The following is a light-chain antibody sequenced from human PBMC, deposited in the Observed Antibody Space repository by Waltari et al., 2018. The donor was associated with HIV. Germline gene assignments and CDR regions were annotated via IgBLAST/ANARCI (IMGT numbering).Light chain of an antibody. CDR1: QDLGGS. V-gene: IGKV1D-12*01. CDR3: QQAVSFPLA. Sequence: DIQVTQSPSFVSASVGDTVVITCRASQDLGGSLAWFRQEPGEAPKLLIYGASTLQSGVPSRFRGSGSGRLFTLTISSLQPEDFATYYCQQAVSFPLAFGGGTKVEI. J-gene: IGKJ4*01. CDR2: GAS.